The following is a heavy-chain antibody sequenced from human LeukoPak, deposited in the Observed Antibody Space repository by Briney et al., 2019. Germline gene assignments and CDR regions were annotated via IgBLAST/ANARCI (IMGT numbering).Heavy chain of an antibody. CDR2: MYYSGNT. D-gene: IGHD3-10*01. CDR3: ARGYGWDFYC. J-gene: IGHJ4*02. CDR1: GGSITSIPYY. V-gene: IGHV4-39*01. Sequence: SETLSPTCTVSGGSITSIPYYGGWIRQPPGKGLEWIGSMYYSGNTHYNPSLKSRVTISVDTSKNQFSLKLSSVTAADTAVYYCARGYGWDFYCWGQGTLVTVSS.